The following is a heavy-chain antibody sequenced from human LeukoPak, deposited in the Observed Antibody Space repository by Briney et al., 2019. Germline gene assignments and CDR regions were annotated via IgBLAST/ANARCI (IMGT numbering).Heavy chain of an antibody. CDR3: ARGNRDSSSFYYYYGMDV. Sequence: GSSLRLSCAACGFTFDVYAMFWLRQAPGKGLECVSDISWYSRNRGYAASVKGRFPIYRDNAKNSMHLQLSSLRAEDTALYYCARGNRDSSSFYYYYGMDVWGQGTTVTVSS. CDR2: ISWYSRNR. CDR1: GFTFDVYA. V-gene: IGHV3-9*01. D-gene: IGHD6-13*01. J-gene: IGHJ6*02.